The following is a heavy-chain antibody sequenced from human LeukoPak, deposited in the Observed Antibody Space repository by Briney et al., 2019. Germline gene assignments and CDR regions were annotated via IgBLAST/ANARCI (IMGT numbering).Heavy chain of an antibody. CDR3: KIPAYYYDSSGYYYEDYFDY. CDR1: GFTVNSNE. Sequence: GGSLRLSCAASGFTVNSNEMSWVRQAPGKGLEWVSSISGGSTYYADSRKGRFTISRDNSKNTLHLQMNSLRAEDTAVYYCKIPAYYYDSSGYYYEDYFDYWGQGTLVTVSS. D-gene: IGHD3-22*01. V-gene: IGHV3-38-3*01. J-gene: IGHJ4*02. CDR2: ISGGST.